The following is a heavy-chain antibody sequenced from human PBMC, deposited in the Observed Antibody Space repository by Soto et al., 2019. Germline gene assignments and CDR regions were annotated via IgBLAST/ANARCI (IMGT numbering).Heavy chain of an antibody. V-gene: IGHV3-21*01. Sequence: GGSLRLSCAASGFTFSSYSMNWVRQAPGKGLEWVSSISSSSSYIYYADSVKGRFTISRDNAKNSLYLQMNSLRAEDTAVYYCARDLRDYYGSGSYSYFDYWGQGTLVTVSS. CDR2: ISSSSSYI. D-gene: IGHD3-10*01. CDR3: ARDLRDYYGSGSYSYFDY. CDR1: GFTFSSYS. J-gene: IGHJ4*02.